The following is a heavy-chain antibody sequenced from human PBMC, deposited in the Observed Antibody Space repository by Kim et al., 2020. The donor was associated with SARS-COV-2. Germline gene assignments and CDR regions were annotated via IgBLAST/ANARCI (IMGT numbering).Heavy chain of an antibody. V-gene: IGHV3-48*02. J-gene: IGHJ4*02. CDR3: ARAGGTGTYFDY. Sequence: YYADSVKGRFTISRDNAKNSLYLQMNSLRDEDTAVYYCARAGGTGTYFDYWGQGTLVTVSS. D-gene: IGHD1-1*01.